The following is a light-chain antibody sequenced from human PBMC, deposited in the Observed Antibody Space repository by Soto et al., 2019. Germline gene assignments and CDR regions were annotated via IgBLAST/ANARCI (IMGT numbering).Light chain of an antibody. CDR1: QSVSSSY. CDR3: QQYGSSPQT. CDR2: GAS. J-gene: IGKJ1*01. Sequence: IVLTQSPESLSLAPWERANLSCRASQSVSSSYLAWYQQKPGQAPRLLIYGASSRATGIPDRFSGSGSGTDFTLTISRLEPEDFAVYYCQQYGSSPQTFGQGTKVDIK. V-gene: IGKV3-20*01.